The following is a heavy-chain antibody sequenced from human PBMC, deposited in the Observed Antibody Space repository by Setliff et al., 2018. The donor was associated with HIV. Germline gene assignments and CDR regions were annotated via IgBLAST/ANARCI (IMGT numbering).Heavy chain of an antibody. CDR3: ARLAEDYYDSGTWEVDY. Sequence: SETLSLTCTVSGGSISSGSYYWSWIRQPAGKGLEWIGRIYTSGSTNYNPSLKSRVTISVDTSKNQFSLRLNSVTAADTAVYYCARLAEDYYDSGTWEVDYWAHGTLVTVSS. CDR1: GGSISSGSYY. CDR2: IYTSGST. J-gene: IGHJ4*01. D-gene: IGHD3-10*01. V-gene: IGHV4-61*02.